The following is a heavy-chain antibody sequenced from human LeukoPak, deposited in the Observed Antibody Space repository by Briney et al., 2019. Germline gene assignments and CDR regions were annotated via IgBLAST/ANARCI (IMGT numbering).Heavy chain of an antibody. Sequence: GGSLRLSCAASGFTFSSYSMNGVRQAPGKGLEGVSSISSSSSYIYYADALKSRFTISRDNAKNSLYLQMNSLRAEDTAVYYCARDKSPRAYYGSGNGDYWGQGTLVTDSS. CDR1: GFTFSSYS. D-gene: IGHD3-10*01. V-gene: IGHV3-21*01. CDR3: ARDKSPRAYYGSGNGDY. CDR2: ISSSSSYI. J-gene: IGHJ4*02.